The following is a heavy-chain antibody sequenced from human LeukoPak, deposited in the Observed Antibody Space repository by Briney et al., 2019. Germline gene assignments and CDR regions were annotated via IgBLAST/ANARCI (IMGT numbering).Heavy chain of an antibody. CDR3: AKDGTHCSSTSCYRSLAND. D-gene: IGHD2-2*01. J-gene: IGHJ4*02. CDR2: VSWNSGSI. CDR1: GFTFDDYA. Sequence: GRSLRLSCAASGFTFDDYAIHWVRQAPGNRREWVSGVSWNSGSIGYGDYVKGRFTISRDTAKNSMYLQMNSLRAEDTALYYCAKDGTHCSSTSCYRSLANDWGQGTLVTVSS. V-gene: IGHV3-9*01.